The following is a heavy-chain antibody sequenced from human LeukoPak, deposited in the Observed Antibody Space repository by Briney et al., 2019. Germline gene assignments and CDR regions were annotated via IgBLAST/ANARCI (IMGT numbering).Heavy chain of an antibody. CDR3: ARGVVVVPAAMSEFDY. J-gene: IGHJ4*02. Sequence: SVKVSCKASGGTFSSYAISWVRQAPGQGLEWMGRIIPILGIANYAQKFQGRVTITADKSTSTAYMELRSLRSDDTAVYYCARGVVVVPAAMSEFDYWGQGTLVTVS. V-gene: IGHV1-69*04. CDR1: GGTFSSYA. D-gene: IGHD2-2*01. CDR2: IIPILGIA.